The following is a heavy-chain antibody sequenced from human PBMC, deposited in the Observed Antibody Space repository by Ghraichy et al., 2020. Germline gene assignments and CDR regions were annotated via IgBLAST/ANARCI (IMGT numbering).Heavy chain of an antibody. V-gene: IGHV3-23*01. CDR2: ISGSGGST. J-gene: IGHJ4*02. D-gene: IGHD3-10*01. Sequence: GGSLRLSCAASGFTFSSYAMSWVRQAPGKGLEWVSAISGSGGSTYYADSVKGRFTISRDNSKNTLYLQMNSLRAEDTAVYYCAKDFQYGSGTLRKPKTGYWGQGTLVTVSS. CDR3: AKDFQYGSGTLRKPKTGY. CDR1: GFTFSSYA.